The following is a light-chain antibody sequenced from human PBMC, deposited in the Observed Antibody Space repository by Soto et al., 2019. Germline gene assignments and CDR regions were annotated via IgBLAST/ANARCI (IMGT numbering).Light chain of an antibody. CDR1: SSDVGGYNY. Sequence: QSALTQPRSVSGSPGQSVTISCTGTSSDVGGYNYVSWYQQHPGKAPKLMIYDVGKRPSGVPDRFSGSKSGNTASLTISGLQAEDEADYYCCSYAGSSYVFGTGTKVTVL. CDR3: CSYAGSSYV. CDR2: DVG. J-gene: IGLJ1*01. V-gene: IGLV2-11*01.